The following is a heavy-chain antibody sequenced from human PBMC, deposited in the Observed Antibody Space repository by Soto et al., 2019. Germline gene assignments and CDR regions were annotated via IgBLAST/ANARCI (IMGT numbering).Heavy chain of an antibody. J-gene: IGHJ4*02. CDR3: AKALLYYYGSGSDY. D-gene: IGHD3-10*01. CDR2: ISGSGGST. CDR1: GFTFSSYA. V-gene: IGHV3-23*01. Sequence: GGSLRLSCAASGFTFSSYAMSWVRQAPGKGLEWVSAISGSGGSTYYADSVKGRFTISRDNSKNTLYLQMNSLRAEDTAVYYCAKALLYYYGSGSDYWGQGTLVTVSS.